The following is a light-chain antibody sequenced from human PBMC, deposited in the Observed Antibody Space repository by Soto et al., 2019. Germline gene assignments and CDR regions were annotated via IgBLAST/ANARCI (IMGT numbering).Light chain of an antibody. V-gene: IGLV1-40*01. Sequence: QAVLTQPPSVSGAPGQTVTISCTGATFDVHWYQQFPGAAPIVLIYGNTNRPSGVPDRFSGSKSGTSASLAIAGLQAEDEGDYYCQSYDSSQSGGVFGGGTKVTVL. CDR1: ATFD. CDR3: QSYDSSQSGGV. J-gene: IGLJ3*02. CDR2: GNT.